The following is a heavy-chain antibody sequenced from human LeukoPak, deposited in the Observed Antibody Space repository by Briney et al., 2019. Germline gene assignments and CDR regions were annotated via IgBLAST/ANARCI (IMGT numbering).Heavy chain of an antibody. CDR1: GYTFTDYA. Sequence: ASVKVSCKASGYTFTDYALHWVRQAPGQSLEWMGWITTGRGETRYSQEFQRRITFTRDTSASTVYMDLSDLRSEDTAVYYCARIKSQGVVVPLLRSTYYFDYWGQGTLVTVSS. CDR2: ITTGRGET. V-gene: IGHV1-3*03. CDR3: ARIKSQGVVVPLLRSTYYFDY. D-gene: IGHD2-21*01. J-gene: IGHJ4*02.